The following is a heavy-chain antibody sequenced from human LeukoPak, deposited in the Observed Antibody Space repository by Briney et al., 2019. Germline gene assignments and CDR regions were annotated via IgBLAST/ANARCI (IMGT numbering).Heavy chain of an antibody. CDR1: GGSISSYY. J-gene: IGHJ4*02. V-gene: IGHV4-59*08. Sequence: PSETLSLTCTVSGGSISSYYWSWIRQPPGKGLEWIGYIYYSGSTNYNPSLKSRVTISVDTSKNQFSLKLSSVTAADTAVYYCARHGLGLYVWGSYPRGALDYWGQGTLVTVSS. CDR2: IYYSGST. D-gene: IGHD3-16*01. CDR3: ARHGLGLYVWGSYPRGALDY.